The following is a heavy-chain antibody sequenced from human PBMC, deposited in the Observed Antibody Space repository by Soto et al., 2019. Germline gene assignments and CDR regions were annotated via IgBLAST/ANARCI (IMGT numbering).Heavy chain of an antibody. J-gene: IGHJ4*02. V-gene: IGHV4-31*03. CDR1: GGSFSSGGYY. Sequence: QLQLQESGPGLVKPSQTLSLACTVSGGSFSSGGYYWSWIRQHPGKGLEWIGYIYYSGSTYYNPSLKSRITIPLDTSKNQFSLKLSSVTAADTAVYYCARATSFSGHHGYWGQGTLVTVSS. CDR3: ARATSFSGHHGY. CDR2: IYYSGST. D-gene: IGHD2-8*02.